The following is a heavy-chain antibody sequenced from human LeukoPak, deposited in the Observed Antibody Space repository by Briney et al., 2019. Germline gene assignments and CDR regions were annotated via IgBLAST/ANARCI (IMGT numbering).Heavy chain of an antibody. D-gene: IGHD2-2*01. CDR3: AKVKVPAARTRLRYWYFDL. V-gene: IGHV3-23*01. CDR2: ISGSGGST. CDR1: GFTFSSYA. J-gene: IGHJ2*01. Sequence: PGGSLRLSCAASGFTFSSYAMSWVRQAPGKGLEWVSAISGSGGSTYYADSVKGRFTISRDNSKNTLYLQMNSLRAEDTAVYYCAKVKVPAARTRLRYWYFDLWGRGTLVTVSS.